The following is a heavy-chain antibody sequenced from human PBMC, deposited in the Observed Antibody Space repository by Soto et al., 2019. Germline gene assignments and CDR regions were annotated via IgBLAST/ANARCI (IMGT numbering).Heavy chain of an antibody. V-gene: IGHV5-51*01. CDR3: ARLVNYYFGMDV. J-gene: IGHJ6*02. Sequence: GESLKISCKASDTTHWIGWVRQKPGKGLEWMGIIYPCDSDTKYSPSFQGQVTISVHKSISTAYLHWSSLKASDTATYYCARLVNYYFGMDVWGLGTTVTVSS. CDR2: IYPCDSDT. CDR1: DTTHW.